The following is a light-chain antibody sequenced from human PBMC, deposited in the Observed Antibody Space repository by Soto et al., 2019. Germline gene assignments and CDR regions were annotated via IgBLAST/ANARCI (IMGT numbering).Light chain of an antibody. CDR3: QQCRKWPTT. Sequence: DIQMTQSPSTLSASVVDRVTITCRASQTISAWLAWYQQKPGKAPKLLIYKASTLKSGVPSRFSGSGSGTDFTLTISSLEPEDFAVYYCQQCRKWPTTFGQGTRLEIK. J-gene: IGKJ5*01. CDR2: KAS. V-gene: IGKV1-5*03. CDR1: QTISAW.